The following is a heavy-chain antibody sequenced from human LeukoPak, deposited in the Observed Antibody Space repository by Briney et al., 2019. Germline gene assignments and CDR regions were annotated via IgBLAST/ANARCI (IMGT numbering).Heavy chain of an antibody. V-gene: IGHV1-69*04. Sequence: SVKVSCRASGGTFSSYAISWVRQAPGQGLEWMGRIIPIFGIANYAQKFQGRVTITADKSTSTAYMELSSLRSEDTAVYYCARACSGGSCPIDYWGQGTLVTVSS. CDR1: GGTFSSYA. D-gene: IGHD2-15*01. CDR2: IIPIFGIA. J-gene: IGHJ4*02. CDR3: ARACSGGSCPIDY.